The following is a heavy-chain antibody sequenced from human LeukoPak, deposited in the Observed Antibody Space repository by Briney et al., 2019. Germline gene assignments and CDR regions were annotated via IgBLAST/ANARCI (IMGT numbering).Heavy chain of an antibody. Sequence: GGPLRLSCAASRFIFSDYWMNWVRQAPGKGLEWVANINQDGANIHYVDSVKGRFTISRDNAENSLFLQMNSLTAEDTAVYYCARGAGDYGDYVIDYWGQGTPVTVSS. CDR3: ARGAGDYGDYVIDY. V-gene: IGHV3-7*01. D-gene: IGHD4-17*01. J-gene: IGHJ4*02. CDR2: INQDGANI. CDR1: RFIFSDYW.